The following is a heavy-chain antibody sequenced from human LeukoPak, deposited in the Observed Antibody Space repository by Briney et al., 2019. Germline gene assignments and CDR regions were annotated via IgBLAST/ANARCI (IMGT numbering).Heavy chain of an antibody. Sequence: MPGGSLRLSCAASGFTFSDYYMSWIRQAPGKGLEWVSYISSSGSTIYYADSVKGRFTISRDNAKNSLYLQMNSLRAEDTAVYYCARDRGWKTHWYFDLWGRGTLVTVSS. J-gene: IGHJ2*01. CDR2: ISSSGSTI. CDR3: ARDRGWKTHWYFDL. V-gene: IGHV3-11*04. CDR1: GFTFSDYY. D-gene: IGHD1-1*01.